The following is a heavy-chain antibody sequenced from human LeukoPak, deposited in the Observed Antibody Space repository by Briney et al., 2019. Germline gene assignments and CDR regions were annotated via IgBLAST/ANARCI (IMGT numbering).Heavy chain of an antibody. CDR2: INPNSGGT. Sequence: GASVKVSCRASGYTFTGYYMHWVRQAPGQGLEWMGWINPNSGGTNYAQKFQGRVTMTRDTSISTAYMELSRLRSDDTAVYYCARGIRAVLRYFDWSNRNDPWGQGTLVTVSS. CDR3: ARGIRAVLRYFDWSNRNDP. CDR1: GYTFTGYY. D-gene: IGHD3-9*01. V-gene: IGHV1-2*02. J-gene: IGHJ5*02.